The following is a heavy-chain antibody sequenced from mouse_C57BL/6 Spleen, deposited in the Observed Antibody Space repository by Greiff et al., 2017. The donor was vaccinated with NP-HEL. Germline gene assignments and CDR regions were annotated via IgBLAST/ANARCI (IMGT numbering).Heavy chain of an antibody. D-gene: IGHD1-1*01. Sequence: QVQLQQPGAELLKPGASVKLSCKASGYTFTSYWMHWVKQRPGQGLEWIGMIHPNSGSTNYNEKFKSKATLTVDKSSSTAYMQLSSLTSEDSAVYYCARRYCGSSYGFAYWGQGTLVTVSA. CDR1: GYTFTSYW. CDR2: IHPNSGST. J-gene: IGHJ3*01. CDR3: ARRYCGSSYGFAY. V-gene: IGHV1-64*01.